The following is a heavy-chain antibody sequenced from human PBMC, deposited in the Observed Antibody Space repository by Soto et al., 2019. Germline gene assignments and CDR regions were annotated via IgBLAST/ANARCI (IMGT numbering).Heavy chain of an antibody. V-gene: IGHV4-30-2*01. Sequence: TLALTCAVSGGSISSGGYSWSWIRQPPGKGLEWIGYIYHSGSTYYNPSLKSRVTISVDRSKNQFSLKLSSVTAADTAVYYCARDLDYNWFDPWGQGTLVTVSS. J-gene: IGHJ5*02. CDR1: GGSISSGGYS. CDR3: ARDLDYNWFDP. CDR2: IYHSGST. D-gene: IGHD3-3*01.